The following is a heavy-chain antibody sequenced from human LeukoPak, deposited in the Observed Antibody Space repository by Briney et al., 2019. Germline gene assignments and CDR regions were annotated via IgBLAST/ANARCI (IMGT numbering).Heavy chain of an antibody. J-gene: IGHJ4*02. CDR3: AKRMYGSGGDYFDY. Sequence: GGSLRLSCATSGFTFSNYAMSWVRQAPGKGLEWVSGISGSAHSTDYADSVKGRFTISRDNSKNTLYLQMNSLRAEDPAIYYFAKRMYGSGGDYFDYWGQGTLVTVSS. V-gene: IGHV3-23*01. CDR2: ISGSAHST. CDR1: GFTFSNYA. D-gene: IGHD3-3*01.